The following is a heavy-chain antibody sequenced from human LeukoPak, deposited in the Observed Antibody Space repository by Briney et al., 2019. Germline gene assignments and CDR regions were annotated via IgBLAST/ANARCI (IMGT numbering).Heavy chain of an antibody. D-gene: IGHD6-19*01. J-gene: IGHJ6*03. CDR2: FSGSGGST. CDR1: GFTFSIYA. CDR3: TTDGYSSGWSPYYYYYMDV. Sequence: GGSLRLSCAASGFTFSIYAMSWVRQAPGKGLEWVSAFSGSGGSTYYADSVKGRFTISRDNAKNSLYLQMNSLKTEDTAVYYCTTDGYSSGWSPYYYYYMDVWGKGTTVTVSS. V-gene: IGHV3-23*01.